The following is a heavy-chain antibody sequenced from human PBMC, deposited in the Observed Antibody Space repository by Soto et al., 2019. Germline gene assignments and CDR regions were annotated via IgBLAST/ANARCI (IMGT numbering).Heavy chain of an antibody. V-gene: IGHV3-30*18. CDR3: AKESVVVITDY. D-gene: IGHD3-22*01. CDR2: ISYDGSNK. Sequence: QVQLVESGGGVVQPGRSLRLSCAASGFTFSSYGMHWVRQAPGKGLEWVAVISYDGSNKYYADSVKGRFTMSRDNSKNTLYLQMNSLRAEDTAVYYCAKESVVVITDYWGQGTLVTVSS. CDR1: GFTFSSYG. J-gene: IGHJ4*02.